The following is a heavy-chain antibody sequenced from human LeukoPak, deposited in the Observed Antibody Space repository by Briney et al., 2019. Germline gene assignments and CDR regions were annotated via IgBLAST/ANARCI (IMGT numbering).Heavy chain of an antibody. Sequence: ASVKVSCKASGGTFSSYAISWVRQAPGQGLEWMGGIIPIFGTANYAQKFQGRVTITTDESTSTAYMELSSLRSEDTVVYYCARDLAAAGTVDIWGQGTMVTVSS. J-gene: IGHJ3*02. CDR3: ARDLAAAGTVDI. CDR1: GGTFSSYA. CDR2: IIPIFGTA. D-gene: IGHD6-13*01. V-gene: IGHV1-69*05.